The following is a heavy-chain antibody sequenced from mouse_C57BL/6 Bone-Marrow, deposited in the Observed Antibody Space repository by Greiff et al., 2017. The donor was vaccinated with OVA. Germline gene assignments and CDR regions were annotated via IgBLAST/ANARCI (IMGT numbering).Heavy chain of an antibody. CDR1: GYAFSSSW. J-gene: IGHJ2*01. CDR2: IYPGDGDT. D-gene: IGHD2-1*01. Sequence: VKLMESGPELVKPGASVKISCKASGYAFSSSWMNWVKQRPGKGLEWIGRIYPGDGDTNYNGKFKGKATLTADKSSSTAYMQLSSLTSEDSAVYFCARYYYGNHNWGQGTTRTVSS. CDR3: ARYYYGNHN. V-gene: IGHV1-82*01.